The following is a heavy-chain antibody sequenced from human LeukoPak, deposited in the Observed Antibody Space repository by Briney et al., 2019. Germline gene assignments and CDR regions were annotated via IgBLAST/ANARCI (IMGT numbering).Heavy chain of an antibody. CDR3: ARPRIRYFDWSIGGAFDI. CDR1: GYSISSGYY. J-gene: IGHJ3*02. Sequence: SETLSLTCTVSGYSISSGYYWGWLRQPPGKGLEWIGSIYHSGSTYYTPSLKSRVTISVDTSKNQFSLKLSSVTAADTAVYYCARPRIRYFDWSIGGAFDISGQGTMVTASS. V-gene: IGHV4-38-2*02. CDR2: IYHSGST. D-gene: IGHD3-9*01.